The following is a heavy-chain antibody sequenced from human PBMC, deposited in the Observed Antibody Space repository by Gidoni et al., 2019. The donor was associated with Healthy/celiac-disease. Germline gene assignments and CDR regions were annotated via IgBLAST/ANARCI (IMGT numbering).Heavy chain of an antibody. CDR1: GFTFSDYY. CDR2: ISSSSSYT. V-gene: IGHV3-11*05. Sequence: QVQLVESGGGLVKPGGSLRLSCAASGFTFSDYYMSWIRQAPGKGLEWVSYISSSSSYTNYADSVKGRFTISRDNAKNSLYLQMNSLRAEDTAVYYCARVTSSSWYVPDAFDIWGQGTMVTVSS. D-gene: IGHD6-13*01. CDR3: ARVTSSSWYVPDAFDI. J-gene: IGHJ3*02.